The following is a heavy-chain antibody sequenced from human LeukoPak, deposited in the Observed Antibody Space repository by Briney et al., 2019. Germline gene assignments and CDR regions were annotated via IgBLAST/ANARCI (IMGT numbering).Heavy chain of an antibody. Sequence: PSETLSLTCTVSGGSISSYYWSWIRQPPGKGLEWIGYIYYSGSTNYNPSLKGRVTISVDTSKNQFSLKLSSVTAADTAVYYCASGYYYGSGSGYYYYGMDVWGQGTTVTVSS. D-gene: IGHD3-10*01. J-gene: IGHJ6*02. V-gene: IGHV4-59*08. CDR2: IYYSGST. CDR1: GGSISSYY. CDR3: ASGYYYGSGSGYYYYGMDV.